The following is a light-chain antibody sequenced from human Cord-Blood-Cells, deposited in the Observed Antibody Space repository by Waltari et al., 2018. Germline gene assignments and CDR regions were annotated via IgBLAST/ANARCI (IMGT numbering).Light chain of an antibody. CDR2: KAS. CDR1: QSISSW. Sequence: DIQMTQSPSTLSASVGDRVTITCRASQSISSWLAWYQQKPGKAPKLLIYKASSLESGVPSRFSGSGSGKGFTLTISSLQPDDFATYYCQQYNSYSWTFGQGTKVEIK. CDR3: QQYNSYSWT. J-gene: IGKJ1*01. V-gene: IGKV1-5*03.